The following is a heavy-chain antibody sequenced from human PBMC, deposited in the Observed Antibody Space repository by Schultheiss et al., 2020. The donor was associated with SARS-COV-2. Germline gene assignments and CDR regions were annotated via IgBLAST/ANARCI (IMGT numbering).Heavy chain of an antibody. J-gene: IGHJ4*02. V-gene: IGHV3-33*01. CDR1: GFSFSSYG. CDR3: ATGDYDDGALDY. CDR2: IWDDGANK. Sequence: GGSLRLSCAASGFSFSSYGMHWVRQAPGKGLEWVAVIWDDGANKYYADSVKGRFTISRDNSKNTLYLQMNSLRVEDTAVYYCATGDYDDGALDYWGQGTLVTVSS. D-gene: IGHD4-17*01.